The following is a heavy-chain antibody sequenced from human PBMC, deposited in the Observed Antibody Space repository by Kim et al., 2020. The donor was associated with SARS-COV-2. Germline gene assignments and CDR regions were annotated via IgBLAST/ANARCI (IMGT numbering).Heavy chain of an antibody. J-gene: IGHJ4*02. CDR2: INPNSGGT. Sequence: ASVKVSCKASGYTFTGYYMHWVRQAPGQGLEWMGWINPNSGGTNYAQKFQGRVTMTRDTSISTAYMELSRLRSDDTAVYYCARGAFRGYDILTGYFSFDYWGQGTLVTVSS. V-gene: IGHV1-2*02. D-gene: IGHD3-9*01. CDR3: ARGAFRGYDILTGYFSFDY. CDR1: GYTFTGYY.